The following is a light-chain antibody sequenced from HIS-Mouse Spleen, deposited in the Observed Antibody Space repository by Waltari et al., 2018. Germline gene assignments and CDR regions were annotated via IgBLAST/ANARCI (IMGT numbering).Light chain of an antibody. J-gene: IGLJ2*01. Sequence: QSALTQPRSVSGSPGQSVTISCTGTSSDVGGYNDVSWYQQHPGQAPNLLIYDVTKRPSGVPDRFSGSKSGNTASLTISGLQAEDEADYYCCSYAGSYTVVFGGGTKLTVL. V-gene: IGLV2-11*01. CDR3: CSYAGSYTVV. CDR2: DVT. CDR1: SSDVGGYND.